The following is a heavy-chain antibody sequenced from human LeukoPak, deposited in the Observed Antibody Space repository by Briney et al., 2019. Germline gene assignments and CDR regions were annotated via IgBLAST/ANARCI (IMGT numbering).Heavy chain of an antibody. CDR1: GGSFSGYY. J-gene: IGHJ4*02. CDR3: ARILWSRPGYFDY. Sequence: SETLSLTCAVYGGSFSGYYWSWIRQPPGKGLEWIGEINHSGSTNYNPSLKSRVTISVDTSKNQFSLKLSSVTAADTAVYYCARILWSRPGYFDYWGQGTLVTVSS. D-gene: IGHD2-21*01. V-gene: IGHV4-34*01. CDR2: INHSGST.